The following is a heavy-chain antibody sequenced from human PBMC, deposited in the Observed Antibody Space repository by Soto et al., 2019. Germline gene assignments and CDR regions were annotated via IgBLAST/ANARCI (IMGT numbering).Heavy chain of an antibody. J-gene: IGHJ4*02. CDR1: GFTFSSYS. Sequence: GGSLRLSCAASGFTFSSYSMNWVRQAPGKGLEWVSSISSRSSYIYHADSVKGRFTISRDNAKNSLYLQMNSLRAEDTAVYYCARDDYYYDSSGYPSPFDYWGQGTLVTVSS. V-gene: IGHV3-21*01. CDR3: ARDDYYYDSSGYPSPFDY. D-gene: IGHD3-22*01. CDR2: ISSRSSYI.